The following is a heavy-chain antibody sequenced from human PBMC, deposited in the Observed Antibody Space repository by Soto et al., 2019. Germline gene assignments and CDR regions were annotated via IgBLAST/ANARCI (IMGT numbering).Heavy chain of an antibody. J-gene: IGHJ4*02. CDR2: IIPILGIA. D-gene: IGHD2-15*01. CDR3: ARVPSWC. V-gene: IGHV1-69*02. Sequence: QVQLVQSGAEVKKPGSSVKVSCKAFGGTFSSSTVSWVRQAPGQGLEWMGRIIPILGIANYAQKFQGRVTITADKSTSTAYMELSSLRSEDTAVYYCARVPSWCWGQGTLVTVSS. CDR1: GGTFSSST.